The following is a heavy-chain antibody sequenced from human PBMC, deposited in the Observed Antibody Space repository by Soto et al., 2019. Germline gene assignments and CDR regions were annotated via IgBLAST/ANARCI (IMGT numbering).Heavy chain of an antibody. CDR1: GFTFSDHC. CDR3: AATKDIVVVPAARGGMDV. J-gene: IGHJ6*02. D-gene: IGHD2-2*01. Sequence: GGSLRLSCAASGFTFSDHCMDWVRQAPGKGLEWVGRTRNKANSYTTEYAASVKGRFTISRDDSKNSLYLQMNSLKTEDTAVYYCAATKDIVVVPAARGGMDVWGQGTTVTVSS. CDR2: TRNKANSYTT. V-gene: IGHV3-72*01.